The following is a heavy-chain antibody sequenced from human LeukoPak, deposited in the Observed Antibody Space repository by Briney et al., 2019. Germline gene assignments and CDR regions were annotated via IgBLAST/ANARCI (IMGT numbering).Heavy chain of an antibody. Sequence: GASVKVSCKASGYTFTGYYMHWVRQAPGQGLEWMGWINPNSGGTNYAQKFQGRVTMTRDTSISTAYMELSRLRSDDTAVYYCARDPGSGYYYYGTDVWGQGTTVTVSS. CDR3: ARDPGSGYYYYGTDV. CDR1: GYTFTGYY. CDR2: INPNSGGT. V-gene: IGHV1-2*02. J-gene: IGHJ6*02. D-gene: IGHD2-15*01.